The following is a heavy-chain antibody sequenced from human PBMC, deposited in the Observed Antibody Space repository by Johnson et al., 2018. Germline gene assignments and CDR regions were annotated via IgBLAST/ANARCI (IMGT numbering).Heavy chain of an antibody. D-gene: IGHD2-21*01. J-gene: IGHJ6*02. Sequence: EVQLLETGGGLIQPGGSLRLSCAASGFTVSSNYMNWVRQAPGKGLEWVSVIYSGGSTYYADSEKGRFTISRDDSKNTLYLQMNSRRVEDTAVYYCARGKVGINYYYGMDVWGQGTTVTVSS. CDR1: GFTVSSNY. V-gene: IGHV3-53*02. CDR2: IYSGGST. CDR3: ARGKVGINYYYGMDV.